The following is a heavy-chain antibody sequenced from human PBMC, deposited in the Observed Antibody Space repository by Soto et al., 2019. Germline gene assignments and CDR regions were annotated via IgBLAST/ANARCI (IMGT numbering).Heavy chain of an antibody. Sequence: ASVKVSCKASGYTFTNYGITWVRQAPGQPLEWLGWISLYSDGTNYAQKFQGRVSMTTDTSTATAYMELRSLRSDDTAVYYCARVVPGAEAWFGPWGQGTLVTVSS. CDR3: ARVVPGAEAWFGP. J-gene: IGHJ5*02. D-gene: IGHD2-2*01. CDR1: GYTFTNYG. V-gene: IGHV1-18*01. CDR2: ISLYSDGT.